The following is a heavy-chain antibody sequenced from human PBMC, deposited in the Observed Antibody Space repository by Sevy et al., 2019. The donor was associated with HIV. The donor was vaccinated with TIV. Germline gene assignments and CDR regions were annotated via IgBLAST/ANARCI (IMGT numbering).Heavy chain of an antibody. CDR1: GFTFGDYA. CDR3: TRDRGRLQGYYFDY. Sequence: GGSLRLSCTASGFTFGDYAMSWFRQAPGKGLEWVGVIRSKAYGGTTEYAASVKGRFTISRDDSKSIAYLQMNSLKTEDTAVYYCTRDRGRLQGYYFDYWGQGTLVTVSS. D-gene: IGHD4-4*01. V-gene: IGHV3-49*03. J-gene: IGHJ4*02. CDR2: IRSKAYGGTT.